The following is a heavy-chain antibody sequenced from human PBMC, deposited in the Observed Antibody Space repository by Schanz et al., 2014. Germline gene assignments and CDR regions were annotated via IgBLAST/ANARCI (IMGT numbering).Heavy chain of an antibody. CDR1: GFTFSTHA. J-gene: IGHJ5*01. Sequence: VQLVESGGGVVQPGRSLRLSCAASGFTFSTHAMHWVRQAPGKGLEWVALVSSDGNNDYYTDSVKGRFTISRDNSKNTVHLQMNSQRAEDTAVYDWAKQHIVRGVIYLNWFDSWGQGTLVNVSS. V-gene: IGHV3-30*18. D-gene: IGHD3-10*01. CDR2: VSSDGNND. CDR3: AKQHIVRGVIYLNWFDS.